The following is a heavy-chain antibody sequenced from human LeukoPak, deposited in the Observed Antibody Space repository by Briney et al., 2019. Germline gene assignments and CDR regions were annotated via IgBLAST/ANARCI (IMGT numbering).Heavy chain of an antibody. J-gene: IGHJ5*02. CDR1: GFTFSDYW. Sequence: GGSLRLSCAVSGFTFSDYWMTWVRQAPGKGLEWVANIKQDGSEKYYVDSVKGRFTISRDNAKNSLYLQMNSLRAEDTAVYYCARDPGYSSSGWFDPWGQGTLVTVSS. CDR2: IKQDGSEK. D-gene: IGHD6-13*01. CDR3: ARDPGYSSSGWFDP. V-gene: IGHV3-7*01.